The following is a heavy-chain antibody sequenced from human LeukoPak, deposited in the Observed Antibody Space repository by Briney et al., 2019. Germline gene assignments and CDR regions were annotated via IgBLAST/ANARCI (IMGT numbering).Heavy chain of an antibody. CDR2: INHSGST. J-gene: IGHJ4*02. D-gene: IGHD3-10*01. V-gene: IGHV4-4*02. CDR3: ARVYYYGSGSFDY. Sequence: PSETLSLTCAVSGGSISSSNWWSWVRQPPGKGLEWIGEINHSGSTNYNPSLKSRVTISVDTSKNQFSLKLSSVTAADTAVYYCARVYYYGSGSFDYWGQGTLVTVSS. CDR1: GGSISSSNW.